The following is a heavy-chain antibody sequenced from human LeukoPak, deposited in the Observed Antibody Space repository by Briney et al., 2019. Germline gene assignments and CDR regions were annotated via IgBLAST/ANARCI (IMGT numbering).Heavy chain of an antibody. J-gene: IGHJ4*02. V-gene: IGHV4-34*01. CDR2: INHSGST. Sequence: PSETLSPTCAVYGGSFSGYYWSWIRQPPGKGLEWIGEINHSGSTNYNPSLKSRVTISVDTSKNQFSLKLSSVTAADTAVYYCARGVQDYGDYYFDYWGQGTLVTVSS. CDR1: GGSFSGYY. D-gene: IGHD4-17*01. CDR3: ARGVQDYGDYYFDY.